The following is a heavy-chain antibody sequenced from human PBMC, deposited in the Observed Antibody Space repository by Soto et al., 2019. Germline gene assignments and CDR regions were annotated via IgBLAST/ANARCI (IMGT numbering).Heavy chain of an antibody. J-gene: IGHJ4*02. CDR1: GFSISDYW. CDR2: INEDGSEE. V-gene: IGHV3-7*01. CDR3: CHTWV. Sequence: EVQMVESGGGLVQPGGSLRLSCAASGFSISDYWMSWVRQAPGKGLEWVGNINEDGSEENYVDSVKGRFTISRDNARNSLYLHMNSLRVEDTALYYCCHTWVGGQGTLVTVAS. D-gene: IGHD1-26*01.